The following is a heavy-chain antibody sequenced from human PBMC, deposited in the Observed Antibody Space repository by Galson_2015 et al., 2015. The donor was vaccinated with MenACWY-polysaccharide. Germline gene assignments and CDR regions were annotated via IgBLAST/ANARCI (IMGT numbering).Heavy chain of an antibody. J-gene: IGHJ4*02. V-gene: IGHV3-11*01. D-gene: IGHD3-22*01. Sequence: SLRLSCAASGLIFSDFYMSWIRQGPGRGLEWVSCISSGGRTIYYADSVKGRFTISRDNAKNSLYLQMNSLRAEDTAVYYCAETPLDYYDSAGFIRTWGQGTLVTVSS. CDR2: ISSGGRTI. CDR3: AETPLDYYDSAGFIRT. CDR1: GLIFSDFY.